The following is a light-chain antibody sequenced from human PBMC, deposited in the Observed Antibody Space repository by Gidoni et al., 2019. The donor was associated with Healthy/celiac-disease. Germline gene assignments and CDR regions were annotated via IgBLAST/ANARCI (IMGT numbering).Light chain of an antibody. V-gene: IGKV3-20*01. CDR1: QSVSSSY. Sequence: DIMLTQSPGTLSLSPGERATLSCRASQSVSSSYLAWYQQKPGQAPTLLSYGASSRATGIPDRFSGSGSGTDFTLTISRLEPEGFAVYYCQQYGSSPRFTFGPXTKVDIK. CDR2: GAS. J-gene: IGKJ3*01. CDR3: QQYGSSPRFT.